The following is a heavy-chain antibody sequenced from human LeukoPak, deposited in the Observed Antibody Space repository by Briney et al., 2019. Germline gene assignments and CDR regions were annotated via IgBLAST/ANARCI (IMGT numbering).Heavy chain of an antibody. Sequence: PGGSLRLSCAASGFTVSSSYMSWVRQAPGKGLEYVSVIYSGGNTYYAGSVKGRFTISRDNSKNTVYLQMNSLRAEDTAVYYCARLIAPTGRLYFDYWGQGTLVTVSS. CDR2: IYSGGNT. CDR1: GFTVSSSY. D-gene: IGHD6-13*01. J-gene: IGHJ4*02. V-gene: IGHV3-53*01. CDR3: ARLIAPTGRLYFDY.